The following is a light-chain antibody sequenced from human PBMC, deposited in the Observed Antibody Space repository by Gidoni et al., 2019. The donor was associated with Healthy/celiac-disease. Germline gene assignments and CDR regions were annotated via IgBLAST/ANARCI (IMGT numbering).Light chain of an antibody. V-gene: IGKV1-33*01. CDR2: DAS. J-gene: IGKJ4*01. Sequence: DIQMTQSPSSLSASVGDRVTITCQASQDISNYLNWYQQKPGKAPKLLIYDASTLETGVPSRFRGSGSGTDGTFTISSLQPEEIATYYCQQYDNLPPLTFGGGTKVEIK. CDR3: QQYDNLPPLT. CDR1: QDISNY.